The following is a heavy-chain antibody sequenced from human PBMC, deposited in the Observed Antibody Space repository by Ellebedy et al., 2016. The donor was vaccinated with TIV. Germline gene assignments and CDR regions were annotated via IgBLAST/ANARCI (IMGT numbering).Heavy chain of an antibody. CDR3: ARDSADTDMVW. J-gene: IGHJ4*02. CDR1: GVSIISDTFY. D-gene: IGHD5-18*01. V-gene: IGHV4-39*07. CDR2: IYYSGST. Sequence: SETLSLTCSVSGVSIISDTFYWGWIRQPPGKGLEWIGTIYYSGSTLLNPSLSLESRVTVSVDTSNNQFSLKLSSVTAADTAVYYCARDSADTDMVWWGQGTLVTVSS.